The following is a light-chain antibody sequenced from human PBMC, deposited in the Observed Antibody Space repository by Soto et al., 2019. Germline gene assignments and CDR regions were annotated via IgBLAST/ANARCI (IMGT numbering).Light chain of an antibody. CDR3: QQSYSTPT. CDR2: AAS. J-gene: IGKJ4*01. CDR1: QSISSY. Sequence: DIQMTQSPSSLSASVGDRVTITCRASQSISSYLNWYQQKPGKAPKLLIYAASSLKSGVPSRFSGSGSWTDFTRTISSLQPEDFATYYCQQSYSTPTFGGGTKVEIK. V-gene: IGKV1-39*01.